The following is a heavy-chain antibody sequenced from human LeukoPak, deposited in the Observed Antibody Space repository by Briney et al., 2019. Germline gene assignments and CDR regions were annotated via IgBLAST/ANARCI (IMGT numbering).Heavy chain of an antibody. CDR2: ISSSSYI. CDR3: ATDRRTMTTTPTFAY. D-gene: IGHD4-17*01. V-gene: IGHV3-69-1*02. CDR1: GFTFSNYW. Sequence: GGSLRLSCAGSGFTFSNYWVHWVRQAPGKGLEWVSSISSSSYIYYADSVKGRFTISRDNAKNSLCLQMNSLRAEDTAVYYCATDRRTMTTTPTFAYWGQGTLVTVSS. J-gene: IGHJ4*02.